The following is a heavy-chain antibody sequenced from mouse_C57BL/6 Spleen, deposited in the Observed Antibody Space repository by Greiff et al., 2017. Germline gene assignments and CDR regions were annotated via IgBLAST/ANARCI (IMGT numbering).Heavy chain of an antibody. Sequence: VQLQQSGPGLVQPSQSLSITCTVSGFSLTSYGVHWVRQSPGKGLEWLGVIWSGGSTDYNAAFISRLSISKDNSKSQVFFKMNSLQADDTAIYYCARGNYLDYWGQGTTLTVSS. J-gene: IGHJ2*01. CDR2: IWSGGST. V-gene: IGHV2-2*01. CDR3: ARGNYLDY. CDR1: GFSLTSYG.